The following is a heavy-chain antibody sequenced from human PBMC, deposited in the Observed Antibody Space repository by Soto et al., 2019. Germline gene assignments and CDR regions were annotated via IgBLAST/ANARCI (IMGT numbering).Heavy chain of an antibody. CDR3: AKDLGGGHYYYYGMDV. CDR2: ISGSGGST. D-gene: IGHD1-26*01. Sequence: HPGGSLRLSCAASGFTFSSYATSWVRQAPGKGLEWVSAISGSGGSTYYADAVKGRFTISRDNSKNTLYLQMNSRRAEDTAVYYCAKDLGGGHYYYYGMDVWGQGTTVTVSS. V-gene: IGHV3-23*01. CDR1: GFTFSSYA. J-gene: IGHJ6*02.